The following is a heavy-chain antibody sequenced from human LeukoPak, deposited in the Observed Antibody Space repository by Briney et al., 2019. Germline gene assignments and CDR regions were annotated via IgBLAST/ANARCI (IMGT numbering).Heavy chain of an antibody. J-gene: IGHJ5*02. CDR3: AREGGSGWYSGWFDP. Sequence: GGSLRLSCAASGFTFSSDAMSWVRQAPGKGLEWVANIKLDGSEKRYVDSVKGRFTISRDNAKNSLYLQMNSLRAEDTAVYYCAREGGSGWYSGWFDPWGQGTLVTVSS. D-gene: IGHD6-19*01. V-gene: IGHV3-7*01. CDR1: GFTFSSDA. CDR2: IKLDGSEK.